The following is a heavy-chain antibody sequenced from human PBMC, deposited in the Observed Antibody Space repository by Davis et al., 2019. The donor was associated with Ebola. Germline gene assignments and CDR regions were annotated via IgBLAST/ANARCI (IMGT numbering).Heavy chain of an antibody. D-gene: IGHD5-18*01. CDR2: TYYMSKWYN. CDR1: GDSVSINSAG. CDR3: ARGWLRGGMDV. J-gene: IGHJ6*02. Sequence: HSQTLSLTCAISGDSVSINSAGWNWIRQSPSRGLEWLGRTYYMSKWYNDYAPSVVGRISINADTSKNHFSLQLNSVTPEDTAMYYCARGWLRGGMDVWGEGTTVTV. V-gene: IGHV6-1*01.